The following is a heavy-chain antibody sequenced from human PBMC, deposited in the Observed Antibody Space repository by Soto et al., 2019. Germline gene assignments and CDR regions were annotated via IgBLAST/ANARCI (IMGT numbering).Heavy chain of an antibody. CDR3: ARDLHIVATPRQGYYYYGMDV. CDR1: GFTFDDYA. CDR2: IGYNSGSI. D-gene: IGHD5-12*01. V-gene: IGHV3-9*01. Sequence: GGSLRLSCAASGFTFDDYAMHWVRQAPGKGLEWDSGIGYNSGSIDYGDSVKGRFTISRDNARNSLYLQMNSLRVEDTAVYYCARDLHIVATPRQGYYYYGMDVWGQGTTVTVSS. J-gene: IGHJ6*02.